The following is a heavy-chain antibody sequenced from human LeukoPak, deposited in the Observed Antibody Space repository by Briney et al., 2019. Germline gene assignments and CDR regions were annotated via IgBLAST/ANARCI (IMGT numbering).Heavy chain of an antibody. D-gene: IGHD1-1*01. CDR1: RFTFSACG. CDR2: ISFDGSHK. V-gene: IGHV3-30*18. CDR3: AKGTAVDRQYFEN. J-gene: IGHJ4*02. Sequence: GGSLRLSCAASRFTFSACGMHWVRQTPGKGLEWVAAISFDGSHKYYADSVKGQFTISTDNSLNPLYLQMNSLRAEDTAVYYCAKGTAVDRQYFENWRQRTLLTVSS.